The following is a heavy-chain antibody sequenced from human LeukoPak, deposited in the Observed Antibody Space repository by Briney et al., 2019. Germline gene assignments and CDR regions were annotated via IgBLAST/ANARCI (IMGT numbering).Heavy chain of an antibody. D-gene: IGHD3-10*01. J-gene: IGHJ4*02. CDR3: ARDRIYGSGSDHFDY. CDR1: SGSISSSNYY. Sequence: SETLSLTCSVSSGSISSSNYYWGWIRQPPGKGLEWIGSIYHSGSIYHKPSLKSRVTISVDTSKNQFSLKLSSVTAADTAVYYCARDRIYGSGSDHFDYWGQGTLVTVSS. CDR2: IYHSGSI. V-gene: IGHV4-39*07.